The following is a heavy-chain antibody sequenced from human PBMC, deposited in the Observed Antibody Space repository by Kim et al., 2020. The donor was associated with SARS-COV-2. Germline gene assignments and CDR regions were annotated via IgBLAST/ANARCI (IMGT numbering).Heavy chain of an antibody. J-gene: IGHJ4*02. D-gene: IGHD2-15*01. Sequence: GSLRLSCAASGFTFSSYAMNWVRQAPGKGLEWVSTISAISRTFYADSVKGRFTISRDNSKNTLNLQMNSLRAEDTAVYYCAKYCSGGGCYTGLGSWGQG. CDR3: AKYCSGGGCYTGLGS. CDR1: GFTFSSYA. V-gene: IGHV3-23*01. CDR2: ISAISRT.